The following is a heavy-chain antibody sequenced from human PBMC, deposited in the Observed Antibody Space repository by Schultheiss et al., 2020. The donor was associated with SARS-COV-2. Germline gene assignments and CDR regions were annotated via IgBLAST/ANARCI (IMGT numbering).Heavy chain of an antibody. J-gene: IGHJ6*02. CDR1: GGSISSYY. V-gene: IGHV4-34*01. D-gene: IGHD4-11*01. CDR3: ASTDYKGSSYYYGMDV. CDR2: INHSGST. Sequence: SETLSLTCTVSGGSISSYYWSWIRQPPGKGLEWIGEINHSGSTNYNPSLKSRVTISVDTSKNQFSLKLSSVTAADTAVYYCASTDYKGSSYYYGMDVWGQGTTVTVSS.